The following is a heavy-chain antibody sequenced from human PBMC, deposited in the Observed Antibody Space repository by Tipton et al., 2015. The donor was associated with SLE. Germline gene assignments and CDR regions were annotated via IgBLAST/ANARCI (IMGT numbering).Heavy chain of an antibody. V-gene: IGHV3-66*01. CDR3: ARIIGDPDGFDI. CDR1: GFTVGPHY. Sequence: SLRLSCTASGFTVGPHYMSWVRQAPGKGLEWVSVIYSGGSRYYADSVRGRFTISRDYSKNTVFLQMNTLRAEDTAVYYCARIIGDPDGFDIWGQGTMVTVSS. D-gene: IGHD4-17*01. J-gene: IGHJ3*02. CDR2: IYSGGSR.